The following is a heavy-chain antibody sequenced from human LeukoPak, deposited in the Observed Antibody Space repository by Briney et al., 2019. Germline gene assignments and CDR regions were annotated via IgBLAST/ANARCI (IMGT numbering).Heavy chain of an antibody. D-gene: IGHD2-8*02. J-gene: IGHJ4*02. V-gene: IGHV3-23*01. CDR2: VGGRGGPRT. Sequence: PGRSLRLSCAASGFTFSRYSMAWVRQAPGRGLEWVSTVGGRGGPRTFYADSVQGRFTVSRDNSRDTVYLRMDSLGAEDTAIYYCAKEGLLGGYYFDLWGQGALVTVSS. CDR1: GFTFSRYS. CDR3: AKEGLLGGYYFDL.